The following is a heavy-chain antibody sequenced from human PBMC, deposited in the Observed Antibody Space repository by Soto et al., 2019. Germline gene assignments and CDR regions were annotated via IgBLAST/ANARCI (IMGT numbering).Heavy chain of an antibody. J-gene: IGHJ5*02. D-gene: IGHD3-10*01. Sequence: PSETLSLTCTVSGVSISSYYWSWIRQPPGKGLEWIGYIYYSGNTYYNPSLKGRVTLSLDISKSQFSLKLASVTAADTAVYYCAREEVAYFGSGSHNWFDPWGQGTLVTVSS. CDR3: AREEVAYFGSGSHNWFDP. CDR1: GVSISSYY. V-gene: IGHV4-59*12. CDR2: IYYSGNT.